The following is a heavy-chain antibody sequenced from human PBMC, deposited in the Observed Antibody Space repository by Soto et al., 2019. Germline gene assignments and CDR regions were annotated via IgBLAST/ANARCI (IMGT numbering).Heavy chain of an antibody. Sequence: SATLSLTCAVYGGSFSDHYWSWIRQTPGKGLEWIGEINHSGSTNYNPSFKSRVTISVDTSKNQFSLKLSSVTAADTAVYYCARSPSSGWYYFDYWGQGTLVTVSS. CDR3: ARSPSSGWYYFDY. CDR1: GGSFSDHY. CDR2: INHSGST. J-gene: IGHJ4*02. D-gene: IGHD6-19*01. V-gene: IGHV4-34*01.